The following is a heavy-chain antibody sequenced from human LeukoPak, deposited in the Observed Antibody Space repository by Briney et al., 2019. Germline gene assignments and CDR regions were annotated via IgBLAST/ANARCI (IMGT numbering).Heavy chain of an antibody. CDR1: GFTFSDYH. J-gene: IGHJ4*02. CDR2: ISDSGYAT. D-gene: IGHD6-13*01. CDR3: ARDTGYSSSWRHFDY. Sequence: GGSLRLSCAASGFTFSDYHMGWIRQAPGKGLEWISYISDSGYATYYADSVKGRFTVSRDNARSSLYLQIHSLGAEDTAVYYCARDTGYSSSWRHFDYWGQGTLVTVSS. V-gene: IGHV3-11*04.